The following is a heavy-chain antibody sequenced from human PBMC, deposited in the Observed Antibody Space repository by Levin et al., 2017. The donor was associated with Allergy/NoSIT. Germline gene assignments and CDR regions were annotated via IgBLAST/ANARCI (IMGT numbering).Heavy chain of an antibody. CDR2: INHSGST. Sequence: SQTLSLTCAVYGGSFSGYYWSWIRQPPGKGLEWIGEINHSGSTNYNPSLKSRVTISVDTSKNQFSLKLSSVTAADTAVYYCARVGTYGSGNYLQLNWFDPWGQGTLVTVSS. D-gene: IGHD3-10*01. CDR3: ARVGTYGSGNYLQLNWFDP. V-gene: IGHV4-34*01. CDR1: GGSFSGYY. J-gene: IGHJ5*02.